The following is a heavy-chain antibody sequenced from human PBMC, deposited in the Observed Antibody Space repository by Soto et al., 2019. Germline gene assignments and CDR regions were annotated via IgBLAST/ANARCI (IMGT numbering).Heavy chain of an antibody. CDR2: IRDKANSYAT. J-gene: IGHJ4*02. V-gene: IGHV3-73*02. CDR1: GFTFSGSA. Sequence: EVQLVESGGGLVQPGGSLKLSCAASGFTFSGSAMHWVRQASGKGLEWVGRIRDKANSYATAYTASVKGRFTISRDDSKRTAYRQMSGLKTEDTAVYYCTGLYCGGACDFYSWGQGALVTVSS. CDR3: TGLYCGGACDFYS. D-gene: IGHD2-21*02.